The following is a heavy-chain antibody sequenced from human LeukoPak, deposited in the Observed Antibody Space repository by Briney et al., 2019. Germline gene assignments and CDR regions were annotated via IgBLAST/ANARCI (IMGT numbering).Heavy chain of an antibody. D-gene: IGHD2-2*01. J-gene: IGHJ6*02. Sequence: GGSLRLSCVASGFTFRKNRMHWVRQTPGKGLERVASISSSSNYIFYGDSVRGRFTISRDNANNSLSLHISSLSAEDTGVYYCARDPVVVVPAATPGSSSYYYYKGLDVWGQGTTVTVSS. CDR3: ARDPVVVVPAATPGSSSYYYYKGLDV. V-gene: IGHV3-21*06. CDR2: ISSSSNYI. CDR1: GFTFRKNR.